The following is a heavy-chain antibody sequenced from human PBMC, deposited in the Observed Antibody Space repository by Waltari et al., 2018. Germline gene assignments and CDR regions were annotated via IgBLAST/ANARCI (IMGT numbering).Heavy chain of an antibody. V-gene: IGHV1-69*01. Sequence: QVQLVQSGAEVKKPGSSVKVSCKASGGTFSSYAISWVRQAPGHGLEWMGGIIPIFGKANYAQKFQGRVTITADESTSTAYMELSSLRSEDTAVYYCARPDIVVVPAAIPYYYYGMDVWGQGTTVTVSS. CDR3: ARPDIVVVPAAIPYYYYGMDV. CDR1: GGTFSSYA. D-gene: IGHD2-2*01. J-gene: IGHJ6*02. CDR2: IIPIFGKA.